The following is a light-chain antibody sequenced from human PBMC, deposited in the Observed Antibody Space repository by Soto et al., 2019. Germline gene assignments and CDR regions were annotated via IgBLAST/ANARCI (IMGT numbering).Light chain of an antibody. Sequence: QSALTQPASVSGSPGQSVTISCTGTSSDVGAYNYVSWYQQHPAKAPKLIIYEVSNRPSGIPDRFSGSKSGTSATLGITGLQTGDEADYYCGTWDSSLSASVFGSGTKVTVL. CDR1: SSDVGAYNY. CDR2: EVS. CDR3: GTWDSSLSASV. J-gene: IGLJ1*01. V-gene: IGLV2-14*01.